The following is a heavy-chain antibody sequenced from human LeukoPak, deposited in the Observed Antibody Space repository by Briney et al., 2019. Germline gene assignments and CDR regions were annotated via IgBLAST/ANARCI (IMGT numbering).Heavy chain of an antibody. CDR3: ARVYYDSSGYYYYYGMDV. J-gene: IGHJ6*02. CDR2: IYYSGST. Sequence: SETLSLTCTVSGGSISSYYWNWIRQPPGKGLEWIGYIYYSGSTNYNPSLKSRVTISVDTSKNQFSLKLSSVTAADTAVYYCARVYYDSSGYYYYYGMDVWGQGTTVTVSS. V-gene: IGHV4-59*01. CDR1: GGSISSYY. D-gene: IGHD3-22*01.